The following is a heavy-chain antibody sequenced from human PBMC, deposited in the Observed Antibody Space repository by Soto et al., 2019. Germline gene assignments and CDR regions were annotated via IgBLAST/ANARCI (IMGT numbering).Heavy chain of an antibody. CDR1: GGSISSGDYY. CDR2: IYYSGST. D-gene: IGHD3-10*01. Sequence: PSETLSLTCTVSGGSISSGDYYWSWIRQPPGKGLEWIGYIYYSGSTYYNPSLKSRVTISVDTSKNQFSLKLSSVTAADTAVYYCARDHGSGSYNWFDPWGQGTLVTVSS. CDR3: ARDHGSGSYNWFDP. J-gene: IGHJ5*02. V-gene: IGHV4-30-4*01.